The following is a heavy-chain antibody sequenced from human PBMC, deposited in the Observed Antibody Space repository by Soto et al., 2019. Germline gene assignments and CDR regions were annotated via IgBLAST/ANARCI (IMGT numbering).Heavy chain of an antibody. V-gene: IGHV1-2*04. D-gene: IGHD3-10*01. Sequence: ASVKVSCKASGYTFTGYYMHWVRQAPGQGLEWMGWINPNSGGTNHAQKFQGWVTMTRDTSISTAYMELSRLRSDDTAVYYCARGKRSYLSYVEYWGQGTPVTVSS. CDR2: INPNSGGT. CDR3: ARGKRSYLSYVEY. CDR1: GYTFTGYY. J-gene: IGHJ4*02.